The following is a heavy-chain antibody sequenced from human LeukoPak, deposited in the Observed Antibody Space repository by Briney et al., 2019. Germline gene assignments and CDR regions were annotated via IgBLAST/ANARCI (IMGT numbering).Heavy chain of an antibody. V-gene: IGHV4-59*12. CDR2: IYYSGST. Sequence: SETLSLTCTVSGGSISSYFWRWIRQPPGKGMEWIVNIYYSGSTNYNPSLTSRVTISVDTSKNQFSLKLSSVTAADTAVYYCARRGGLTVFGVVIEYYFDYWGQGTLVTVSS. D-gene: IGHD3-3*01. J-gene: IGHJ4*02. CDR1: GGSISSYF. CDR3: ARRGGLTVFGVVIEYYFDY.